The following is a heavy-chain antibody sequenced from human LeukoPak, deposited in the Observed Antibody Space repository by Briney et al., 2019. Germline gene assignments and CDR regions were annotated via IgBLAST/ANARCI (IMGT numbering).Heavy chain of an antibody. Sequence: SEPLSLTCTVSGGSISTYYWSWIRQPPGKGLEWIGYIYYSGTTNYNPSLKSRVTISVDTSKNQFSLKLSSVTAADTAVYYCARDGSSGYYYWFDPWGQGTLVTVSS. CDR1: GGSISTYY. J-gene: IGHJ5*02. CDR2: IYYSGTT. D-gene: IGHD3-22*01. V-gene: IGHV4-59*01. CDR3: ARDGSSGYYYWFDP.